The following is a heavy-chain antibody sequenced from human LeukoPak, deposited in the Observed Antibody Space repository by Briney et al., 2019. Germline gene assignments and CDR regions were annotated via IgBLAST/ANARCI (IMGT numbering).Heavy chain of an antibody. Sequence: ASVKVSCKASGYTFTSYYMHWVRQAPGQGLEWMGIINPSGGSTSYAQKFQGRVTMTRDTSTSTVYMELSSQRSEDTAVYYCARDRWRVVGATKRAPDAFDIWGQGTMVTVSS. D-gene: IGHD1-26*01. CDR3: ARDRWRVVGATKRAPDAFDI. CDR1: GYTFTSYY. CDR2: INPSGGST. J-gene: IGHJ3*02. V-gene: IGHV1-46*01.